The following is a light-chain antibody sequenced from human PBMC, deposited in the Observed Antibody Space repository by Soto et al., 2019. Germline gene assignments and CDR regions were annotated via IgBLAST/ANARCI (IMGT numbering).Light chain of an antibody. CDR3: QQYNYWPPLT. CDR2: GAS. CDR1: QSVSSN. Sequence: EIVMTQSPATLSVSPGERATLSCRASQSVSSNLAWYQQKPGQAPRLLIYGASTRATDIPARFSGSGSGTEFTLTISSLESEDSAIYYCQQYNYWPPLTFGGGTKVEIK. J-gene: IGKJ4*01. V-gene: IGKV3-15*01.